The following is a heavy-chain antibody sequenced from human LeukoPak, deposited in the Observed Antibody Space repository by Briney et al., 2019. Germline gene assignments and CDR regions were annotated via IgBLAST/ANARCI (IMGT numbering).Heavy chain of an antibody. V-gene: IGHV1-8*01. CDR3: ARGPKILWFGEFRNSWFDP. Sequence: SVNVSCKASGYTFTSYDINWVRQAAGQGLEWMGWMNPNSGNTGYAQKFQGRVTMTRNTSISTAYMELSSLRSEDTAVYYCARGPKILWFGEFRNSWFDPWGQGTLVTVSS. CDR1: GYTFTSYD. CDR2: MNPNSGNT. J-gene: IGHJ5*02. D-gene: IGHD3-10*01.